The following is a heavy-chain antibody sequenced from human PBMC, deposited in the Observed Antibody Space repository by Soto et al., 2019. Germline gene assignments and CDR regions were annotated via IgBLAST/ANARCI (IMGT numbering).Heavy chain of an antibody. D-gene: IGHD2-8*01. Sequence: TAGSLSLSCAASGYIFSDYTSNCVREAPGKGLEWVSSVSRRSENLLYADSVKGRFTISRDNAKNSVSLQRNSLRAEDTALYYCALMLYTEEGVGLDVWGQGTTVTVSS. CDR1: GYIFSDYT. CDR3: ALMLYTEEGVGLDV. V-gene: IGHV3-21*01. J-gene: IGHJ6*02. CDR2: VSRRSENL.